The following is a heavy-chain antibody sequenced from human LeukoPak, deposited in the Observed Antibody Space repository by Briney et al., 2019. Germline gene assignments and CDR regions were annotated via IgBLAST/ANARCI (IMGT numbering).Heavy chain of an antibody. CDR2: ISSLSGST. V-gene: IGHV3-23*01. J-gene: IGHJ4*02. D-gene: IGHD2/OR15-2a*01. CDR3: AKEYGSRYFPLDY. Sequence: GGSLRLSCAASGFTLNNYAMTCVPQAPGKGLEWVSTISSLSGSTYYADTVKGRFTISRDNSKNTLYIQMKGLRAEDTALYYCAKEYGSRYFPLDYWGQGTLVTVSS. CDR1: GFTLNNYA.